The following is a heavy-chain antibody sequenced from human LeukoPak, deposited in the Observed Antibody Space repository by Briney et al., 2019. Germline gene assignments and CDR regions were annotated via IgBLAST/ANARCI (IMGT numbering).Heavy chain of an antibody. Sequence: ASVKVSCKASGYTFTSYAMNWVRQAPGQGLEWMGWVNTNSGNPTYAQGFTGRFVFSLDTSVSTAYLQISSLKAEDTAVYYCARDLRIAVAGNWFDPWGQGTLVTVSS. CDR2: VNTNSGNP. V-gene: IGHV7-4-1*02. J-gene: IGHJ5*02. CDR1: GYTFTSYA. D-gene: IGHD6-19*01. CDR3: ARDLRIAVAGNWFDP.